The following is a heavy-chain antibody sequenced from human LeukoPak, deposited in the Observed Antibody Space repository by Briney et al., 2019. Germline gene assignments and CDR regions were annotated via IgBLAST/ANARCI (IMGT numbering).Heavy chain of an antibody. CDR2: ISSSSSYI. D-gene: IGHD6-19*01. CDR1: GFTFSSYS. V-gene: IGHV3-21*01. CDR3: ARGIAVAGYYYYMDV. Sequence: GGSLRLSCAASGFTFSSYSMNWVRQAPGKGLEWVTSISSSSSYIYYADSVKGRFTISRDNAKNSLYLQMNSLRAEDTAVYYCARGIAVAGYYYYMDVWGKGTTVTVSS. J-gene: IGHJ6*03.